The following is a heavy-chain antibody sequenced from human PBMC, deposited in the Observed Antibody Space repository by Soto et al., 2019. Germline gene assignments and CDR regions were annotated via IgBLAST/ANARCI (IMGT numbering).Heavy chain of an antibody. D-gene: IGHD1-20*01. CDR3: ARDRSDNRTSYDAFDI. V-gene: IGHV4-61*01. CDR2: IYYTGGT. CDR1: GGSVSSGSHY. Sequence: PSETLSLTCTVSGGSVSSGSHYWSWIRQPPGKGLEWIAYIYYTGGTNYNPSLKSRVAISVDMSKNQFSLRLDSVTAADTAVYYCARDRSDNRTSYDAFDIWGQGTMVTVSS. J-gene: IGHJ3*02.